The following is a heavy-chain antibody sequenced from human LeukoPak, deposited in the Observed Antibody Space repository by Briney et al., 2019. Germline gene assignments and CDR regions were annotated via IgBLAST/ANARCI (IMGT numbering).Heavy chain of an antibody. CDR3: AKRGVVIRVILVGFHKEAYYFDS. V-gene: IGHV3-23*01. D-gene: IGHD3-22*01. Sequence: GGSLRLSCAGSGFIFSDYYMHWVRQAPGKGLEWVAGISGSGGSTNYADSVKGRFTISRDNPKNTLYLQMNILRAEDTAVYFCAKRGVVIRVILVGFHKEAYYFDSWGQGALVTVSS. CDR2: ISGSGGST. J-gene: IGHJ4*02. CDR1: GFIFSDYY.